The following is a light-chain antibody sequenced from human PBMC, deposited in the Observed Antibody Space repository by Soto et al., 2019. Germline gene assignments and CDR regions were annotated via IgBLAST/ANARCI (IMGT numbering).Light chain of an antibody. V-gene: IGLV2-14*01. Sequence: QSALTHPASVSGSPGQSITISCTGGSSDIGGYNYVSWFQQHPGKAPKLMIYEVTNRPSGVSNRFSGSKSGSTASLTISGLQAEDEADYYCSSYTSRNTLVFGTGTKLTVL. CDR3: SSYTSRNTLV. CDR1: SSDIGGYNY. CDR2: EVT. J-gene: IGLJ1*01.